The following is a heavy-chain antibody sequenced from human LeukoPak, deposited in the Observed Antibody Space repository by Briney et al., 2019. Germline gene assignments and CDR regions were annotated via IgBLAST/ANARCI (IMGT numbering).Heavy chain of an antibody. CDR3: ARDDLDDSSGYYRFDY. Sequence: GASVKVSCKASGYTFTDYYMHWVRQAPGQGLEWMGWINPNSGGTNYAQKFQGRVTMTRDTSISTAYMELSRLRSDDTAVYYCARDDLDDSSGYYRFDYWGQGTLVTVSS. D-gene: IGHD3-22*01. CDR1: GYTFTDYY. J-gene: IGHJ4*02. V-gene: IGHV1-2*02. CDR2: INPNSGGT.